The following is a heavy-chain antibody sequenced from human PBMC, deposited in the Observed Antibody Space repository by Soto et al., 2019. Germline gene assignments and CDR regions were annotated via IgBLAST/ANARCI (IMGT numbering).Heavy chain of an antibody. CDR1: GVTFSTYA. Sequence: EVQLLESGGGLVLPGGSLRLSCAASGVTFSTYAMAWVRQAPGKGLEWVSTISDTGGGTFYADSVKGRFTISRDNSKNTLYLQMQSLRAEDTAIYFCAIGRRKTSGRNTWFDPWGRGTQVTVSS. CDR3: AIGRRKTSGRNTWFDP. V-gene: IGHV3-23*01. D-gene: IGHD2-15*01. J-gene: IGHJ5*02. CDR2: ISDTGGGT.